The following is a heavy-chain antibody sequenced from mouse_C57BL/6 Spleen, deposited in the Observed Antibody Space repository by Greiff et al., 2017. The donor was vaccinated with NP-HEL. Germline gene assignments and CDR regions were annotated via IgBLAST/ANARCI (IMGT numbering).Heavy chain of an antibody. J-gene: IGHJ3*01. V-gene: IGHV1-15*01. CDR2: IDPETGGT. CDR1: GYTFTDYE. Sequence: VQLQQSGAELVRPGASVTLSCKASGYTFTDYEMHWVKQTPVHGLEWIGAIDPETGGTAYNQKFKGKAILTADKSSSTAYMELRSLTSEDSAVYYCTSSGTGAWFAYWGQGTLVTVSA. D-gene: IGHD4-1*01. CDR3: TSSGTGAWFAY.